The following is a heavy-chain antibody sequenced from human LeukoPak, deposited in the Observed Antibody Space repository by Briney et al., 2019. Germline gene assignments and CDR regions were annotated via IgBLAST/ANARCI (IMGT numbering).Heavy chain of an antibody. D-gene: IGHD2-15*01. CDR3: AKSVVVITFRFDG. CDR2: INGGGGNT. CDR1: GFTFNSYV. Sequence: TGGSLRLSCAASGFTFNSYVMSWVRQAPGKGLEWVSAINGGGGNTYYADSVKGRFTISRDNSKNMVYLQMNSLRADDTAVYYCAKSVVVITFRFDGWGQGALVTVSS. V-gene: IGHV3-23*01. J-gene: IGHJ4*02.